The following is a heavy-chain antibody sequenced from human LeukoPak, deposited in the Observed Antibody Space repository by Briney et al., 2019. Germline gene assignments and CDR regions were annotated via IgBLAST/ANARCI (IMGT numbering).Heavy chain of an antibody. CDR1: GFTVRDNY. CDR3: AADTYYFDSSAYPRSKRYFKY. CDR2: LYSGGAA. V-gene: IGHV3-53*01. D-gene: IGHD3-22*01. Sequence: PGGSLRLSCSVSGFTVRDNYLNWVRQTPGGGLECVSVLYSGGAAYYADSVKGRLTISRDNSKNTLYLQMNSLRAEDTAVYFCAADTYYFDSSAYPRSKRYFKYWGQGTLVTVSS. J-gene: IGHJ1*01.